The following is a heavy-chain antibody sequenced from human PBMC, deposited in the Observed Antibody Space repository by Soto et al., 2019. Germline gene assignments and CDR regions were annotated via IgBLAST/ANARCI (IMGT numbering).Heavy chain of an antibody. Sequence: SGTLSLTCRVSGYFISRSHWWGWIRQPPGKGLEWIGHINYSGSFYHDPSLKSRVTMSLDTSKHQFSLRLSSVTAVDTAVYYCARIATTTLGGPIDYWGRGTLVTVSS. CDR1: GYFISRSHW. CDR2: INYSGSF. J-gene: IGHJ4*02. CDR3: ARIATTTLGGPIDY. D-gene: IGHD4-4*01. V-gene: IGHV4-28*05.